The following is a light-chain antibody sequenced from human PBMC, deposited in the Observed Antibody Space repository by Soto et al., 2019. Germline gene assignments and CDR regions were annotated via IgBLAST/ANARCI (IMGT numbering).Light chain of an antibody. Sequence: EIVLTQSPGTLSLSPGERATLSCRASQSFSGSYLAWYQQKPGQAPRLLIYGASNRATGSPDRFSGSGSGTDFTLTISRLEPEDFAVYYCQHYGSSSYTFGQGTKLEIK. CDR2: GAS. CDR1: QSFSGSY. V-gene: IGKV3-20*01. J-gene: IGKJ2*01. CDR3: QHYGSSSYT.